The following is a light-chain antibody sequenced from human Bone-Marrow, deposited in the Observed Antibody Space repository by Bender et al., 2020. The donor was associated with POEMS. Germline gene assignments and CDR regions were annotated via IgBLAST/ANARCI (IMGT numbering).Light chain of an antibody. V-gene: IGLV3-25*03. J-gene: IGLJ1*01. CDR3: QSTDSSGTYV. CDR2: KNT. CDR1: ALPQQY. Sequence: SYELTQPPSVSVSPGQTARITCSGDALPQQYAFWYQQKSGQAPVLVMHKNTERPSGIPARFSGSSSGTTVTFTISGVQAEDEADYYCQSTDSSGTYVFGTGTKVTVL.